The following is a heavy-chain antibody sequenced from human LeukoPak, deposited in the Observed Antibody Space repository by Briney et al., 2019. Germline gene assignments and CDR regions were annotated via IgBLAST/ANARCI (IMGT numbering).Heavy chain of an antibody. CDR3: AMKYTSSWSFDP. CDR2: ISSDGRGT. Sequence: GGSLRLSCVASGFTFSNYWIHWVRQAPGKGLVWVSRISSDGRGTDYADSVKGRFTVSRDTSKNTLYLQMNSLRAEDTAVYYCAMKYTSSWSFDPWGQGTLVTVSS. J-gene: IGHJ5*02. CDR1: GFTFSNYW. V-gene: IGHV3-74*01. D-gene: IGHD6-13*01.